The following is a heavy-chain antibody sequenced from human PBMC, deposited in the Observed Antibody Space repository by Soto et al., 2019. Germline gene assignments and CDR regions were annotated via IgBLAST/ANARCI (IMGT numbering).Heavy chain of an antibody. CDR2: IYYSGST. D-gene: IGHD2-2*03. J-gene: IGHJ5*02. CDR1: GGSISSGGYY. Sequence: SETLSLTCTVSGGSISSGGYYWSWIRQHPGKGLEWIGYIYYSGSTYYDPSLKSRVTISVDTSKNQFSLKLSSVTAADTAVYYCARESRGYCSSTSCYVNWFDPWGQGTLVTVSS. V-gene: IGHV4-31*03. CDR3: ARESRGYCSSTSCYVNWFDP.